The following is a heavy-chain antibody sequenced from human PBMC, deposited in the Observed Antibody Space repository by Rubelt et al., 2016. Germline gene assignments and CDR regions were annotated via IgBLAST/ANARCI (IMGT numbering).Heavy chain of an antibody. V-gene: IGHV1-24*01. D-gene: IGHD6-19*01. CDR2: FDPEDGET. CDR1: GYTLTELS. Sequence: VQLVQSGAEVKKPGASVKVSCKVSGYTLTELSMHWVRQAPGKGLEWMGGFDPEDGETIYAQKFQGRVTMTEDTSTNTAYMELSSLRSEDTAVYYCATGPAVTGTSAEYFQHWGQGTLVTVSS. CDR3: ATGPAVTGTSAEYFQH. J-gene: IGHJ1*01.